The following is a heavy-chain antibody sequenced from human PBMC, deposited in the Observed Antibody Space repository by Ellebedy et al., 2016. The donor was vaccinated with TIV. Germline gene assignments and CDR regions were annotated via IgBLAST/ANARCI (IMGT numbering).Heavy chain of an antibody. CDR3: VRGVGSSGSY. Sequence: GESLKISCAASGFTFNTYWMSWVRQAPGTGLEWVANIKQDGSEKHYVESVKGRFTISRDNAKNSLYLQMNSLRAEDTAVYYCVRGVGSSGSYWGQGTLVTVSS. V-gene: IGHV3-7*03. CDR2: IKQDGSEK. D-gene: IGHD6-25*01. CDR1: GFTFNTYW. J-gene: IGHJ4*02.